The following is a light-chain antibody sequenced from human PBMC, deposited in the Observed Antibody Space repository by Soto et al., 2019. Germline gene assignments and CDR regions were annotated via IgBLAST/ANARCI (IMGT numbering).Light chain of an antibody. J-gene: IGLJ1*01. CDR1: ESDIGSYNF. Sequence: QSALTQPAFVSGSPGQSITISCTGSESDIGSYNFVSWHQQYPGKAPKLVIYEVSNRPSGVSDRFSGSKSGNTAYLTISGLQAEDEADYDCCSYARFSPLNVLGTGTKVTVL. CDR2: EVS. V-gene: IGLV2-23*02. CDR3: CSYARFSPLNV.